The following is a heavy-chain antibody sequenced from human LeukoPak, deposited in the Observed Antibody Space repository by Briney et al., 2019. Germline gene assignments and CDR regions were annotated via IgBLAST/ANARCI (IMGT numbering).Heavy chain of an antibody. CDR2: INWNGGIS. CDR3: ARRWLVPSPMYYFDY. D-gene: IGHD6-19*01. Sequence: GGSLRLSCAAPGFTLGNYGMSWVRQAPGKGLEWVSGINWNGGISGYADSVEGRFTISRDNAKNSQYLQMNSLRAEDTAVYYCARRWLVPSPMYYFDYWGQGTLVTVSS. CDR1: GFTLGNYG. V-gene: IGHV3-20*04. J-gene: IGHJ4*02.